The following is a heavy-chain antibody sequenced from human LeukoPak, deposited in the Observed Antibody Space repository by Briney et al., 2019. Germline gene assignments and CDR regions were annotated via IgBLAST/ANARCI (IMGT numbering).Heavy chain of an antibody. D-gene: IGHD5-12*01. Sequence: ASVKVSCKASGYTFTSYYIHWVRQAPGQRLEWMGWINPNSDGTNYAQKFQGRVTMTRDTSISTAYMELSRLRSDDTAVYFCAKGGGYSGYDGGFDYWGQGTLVTVSS. CDR3: AKGGGYSGYDGGFDY. J-gene: IGHJ4*02. CDR1: GYTFTSYY. V-gene: IGHV1-2*02. CDR2: INPNSDGT.